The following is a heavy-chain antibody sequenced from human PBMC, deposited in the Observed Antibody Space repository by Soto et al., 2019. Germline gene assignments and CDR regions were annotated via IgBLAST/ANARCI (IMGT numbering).Heavy chain of an antibody. CDR3: AKRAIVSTVQYFDP. CDR2: ISGSGAST. CDR1: GFTFNGYA. J-gene: IGHJ4*02. Sequence: PGGSLRLSCAASGFTFNGYAMSWVRQAPGKGLEWVSAISGSGASTYSADSVKGRFIISRDNAKNTLYLQMNSLRGEDTAVSYWAKRAIVSTVQYFDPWGEGTLVTVAS. V-gene: IGHV3-23*01. D-gene: IGHD1-26*01.